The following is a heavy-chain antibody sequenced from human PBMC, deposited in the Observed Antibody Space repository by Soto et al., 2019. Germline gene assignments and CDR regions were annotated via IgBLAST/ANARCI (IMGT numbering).Heavy chain of an antibody. CDR3: AREGLVLVPTTVNSDYYYYAMDV. Sequence: ASVKVSCKASGYTFTNYGIRWVRQATGQGLEWMGGIIPRSATSNYAQKFQGRVTITADESTNTAYMELSSLRSEDTAVYYCAREGLVLVPTTVNSDYYYYAMDVWGQGTTVTVSS. J-gene: IGHJ6*02. V-gene: IGHV1-69*13. CDR2: IIPRSATS. CDR1: GYTFTNYG. D-gene: IGHD2-2*01.